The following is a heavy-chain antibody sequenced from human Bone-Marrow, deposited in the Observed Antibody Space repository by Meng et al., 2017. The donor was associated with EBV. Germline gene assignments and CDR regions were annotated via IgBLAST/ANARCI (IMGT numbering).Heavy chain of an antibody. CDR1: GYTFTSYG. J-gene: IGHJ4*02. CDR2: ISAYNAHT. D-gene: IGHD3-10*01. CDR3: ARDADYGSGSYGVLIDY. V-gene: IGHV1-18*01. Sequence: HVQLLPSGAEVKKPGASVKVSCKASGYTFTSYGISWVRQAPGQGLEWMGWISAYNAHTNYAQKLQGRVTMTTGTSTRTTYMELRSLRSDDTAVYYCARDADYGSGSYGVLIDYWGQGTLVTVSS.